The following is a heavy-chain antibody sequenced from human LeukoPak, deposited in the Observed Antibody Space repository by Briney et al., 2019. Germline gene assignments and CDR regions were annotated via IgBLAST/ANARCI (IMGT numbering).Heavy chain of an antibody. J-gene: IGHJ4*02. D-gene: IGHD3-9*01. CDR3: ATHGYSELRYFDWSTNE. Sequence: PGGSLRLSCIASGFTFSIYGMHWVRQAPGKGLEWVAFIRYDGSNKYYADSVKGRFTISRDNAKKSLYLQMDSLRAEDTAVYYCATHGYSELRYFDWSTNEWGQGTLVTVSS. V-gene: IGHV3-30*02. CDR1: GFTFSIYG. CDR2: IRYDGSNK.